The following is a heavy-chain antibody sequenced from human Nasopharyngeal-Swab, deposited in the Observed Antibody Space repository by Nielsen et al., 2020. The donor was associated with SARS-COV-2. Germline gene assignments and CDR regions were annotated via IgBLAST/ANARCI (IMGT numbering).Heavy chain of an antibody. J-gene: IGHJ4*02. D-gene: IGHD3-10*01. CDR2: IWYDGSKK. Sequence: GESLKISCVASGFTYKYGMNWVRQAPGKGLEWVSVIWYDGSKKFYAESVKGRFSISRGESKNTVYLQMSSLRVEDTAVYYCVSAGSIEYWGPGTLVTVSS. V-gene: IGHV3-33*01. CDR3: VSAGSIEY. CDR1: GFTYKYG.